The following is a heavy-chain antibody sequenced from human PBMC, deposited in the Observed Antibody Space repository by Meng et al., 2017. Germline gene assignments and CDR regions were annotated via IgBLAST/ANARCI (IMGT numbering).Heavy chain of an antibody. Sequence: GQLVQSGAEVKKPGAPVKCSCKASGYPFTGYYMHWVRQAPGQGLEWMGRINPNSGGTNYAQKFQGRVTMTRDTSISTAYMELSRLRSDDTAVYYCASELNTYGSGSYAYWGQGTLVTVSS. J-gene: IGHJ4*02. CDR1: GYPFTGYY. CDR2: INPNSGGT. V-gene: IGHV1-2*06. CDR3: ASELNTYGSGSYAY. D-gene: IGHD3-10*01.